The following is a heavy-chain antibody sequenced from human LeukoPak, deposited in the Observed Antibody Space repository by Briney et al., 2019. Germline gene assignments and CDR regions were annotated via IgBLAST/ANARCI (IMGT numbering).Heavy chain of an antibody. CDR2: IYYSGST. V-gene: IGHV4-59*08. J-gene: IGHJ3*02. D-gene: IGHD6-6*01. Sequence: SETLSLTCTVSGGSISSYYWSWIRQPPGKGLEWIGYIYYSGSTNYNPSLKSRVTISVDTSKNQFSLKLSSVTAADTAVYYCATSSSSLRLRFPAAFDIWGQGTMVTVSS. CDR3: ATSSSSLRLRFPAAFDI. CDR1: GGSISSYY.